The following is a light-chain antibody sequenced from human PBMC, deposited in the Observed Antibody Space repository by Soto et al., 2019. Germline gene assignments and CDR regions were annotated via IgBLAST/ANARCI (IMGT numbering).Light chain of an antibody. J-gene: IGKJ4*01. Sequence: IHMTHAPSSVSASVLYRVTITFLASQGISSWLAWYQQKPGKAPKLLIYAASSLQSGVPSRFSGRGSGTDFTLTISSLQPEDFATYFCQQADSFPLTFGGGTKVDIK. CDR1: QGISSW. V-gene: IGKV1-12*01. CDR3: QQADSFPLT. CDR2: AAS.